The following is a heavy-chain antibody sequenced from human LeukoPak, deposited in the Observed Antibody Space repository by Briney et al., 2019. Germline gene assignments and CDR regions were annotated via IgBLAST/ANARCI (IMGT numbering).Heavy chain of an antibody. D-gene: IGHD6-13*01. Sequence: PGGSLRLSCAASGFTFSSYGMHWVRQAPGKGLEWVAIISYDGSNKYYADSVKGRFTISRDNSKNMLYLQMDSLRVEDTAVYCCAKDLYFRSSWLFDYWGQGTLVTVSS. J-gene: IGHJ4*02. CDR3: AKDLYFRSSWLFDY. CDR2: ISYDGSNK. CDR1: GFTFSSYG. V-gene: IGHV3-30*18.